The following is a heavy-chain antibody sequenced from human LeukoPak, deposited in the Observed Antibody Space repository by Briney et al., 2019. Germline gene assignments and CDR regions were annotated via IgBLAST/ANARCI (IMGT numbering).Heavy chain of an antibody. CDR1: GDSIRNHY. CDR3: ARVSLSGYCSGASCYFDY. J-gene: IGHJ4*01. Sequence: PSETLSLTCTVSGDSIRNHYWSWIRQPPGKGLECIGVIHYSGSTNYNPPVKSRVTISVDTPKNQLSLKLNSVTAADTAVYFCARVSLSGYCSGASCYFDYWGHGTLVTVSS. CDR2: IHYSGST. D-gene: IGHD2-15*01. V-gene: IGHV4-59*11.